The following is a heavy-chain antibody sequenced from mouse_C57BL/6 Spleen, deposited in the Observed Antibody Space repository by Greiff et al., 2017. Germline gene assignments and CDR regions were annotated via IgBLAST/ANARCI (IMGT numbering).Heavy chain of an antibody. CDR3: ARRGKIYYGNYEGYFDV. D-gene: IGHD2-1*01. CDR1: GYSITSDY. Sequence: VQLKESGPGLAKPSQTLSLTCSVTGYSITSDYWNWIRKFPGNKLEYMGYISYSGSTYYNPSLKSRISITRDTSKNQYYLQLNSVTTEDTATDYCARRGKIYYGNYEGYFDVWGTGTTVTVSS. V-gene: IGHV3-8*01. J-gene: IGHJ1*03. CDR2: ISYSGST.